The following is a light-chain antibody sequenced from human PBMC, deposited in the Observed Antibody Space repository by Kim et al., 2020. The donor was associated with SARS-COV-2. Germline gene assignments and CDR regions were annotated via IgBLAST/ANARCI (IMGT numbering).Light chain of an antibody. CDR2: SDN. CDR3: ATWDDSLDAWF. J-gene: IGLJ3*02. V-gene: IGLV1-44*01. Sequence: GQRDTIACSGTSSTIGRNTVNWYRQFPGRAPKLFGDSDNRRPSGGPDRDSGSKSGTSASLAISGLQSEDETDYCCATWDDSLDAWFFGGGTQLTV. CDR1: SSTIGRNT.